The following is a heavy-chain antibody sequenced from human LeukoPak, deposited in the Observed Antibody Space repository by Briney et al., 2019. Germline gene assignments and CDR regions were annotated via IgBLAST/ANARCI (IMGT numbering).Heavy chain of an antibody. V-gene: IGHV3-33*01. J-gene: IGHJ4*02. D-gene: IGHD5-18*01. CDR2: IWYDGSNK. CDR1: GFTFSSYG. CDR3: ARGHSYGDPFLVGDY. Sequence: GRSLRLSCAASGFTFSSYGMHWVRQAPGKGLEWVAVIWYDGSNKYYADSVKGRFTISRDNSKNTLDPQMNSLRAEDTALYYCARGHSYGDPFLVGDYWGQGALVTVSS.